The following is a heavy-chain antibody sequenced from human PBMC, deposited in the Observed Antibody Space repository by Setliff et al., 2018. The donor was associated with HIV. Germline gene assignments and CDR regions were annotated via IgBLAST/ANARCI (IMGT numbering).Heavy chain of an antibody. CDR3: TADLDTARPQIDY. D-gene: IGHD5-18*01. V-gene: IGHV3-23*01. Sequence: PGGSLRLSCAASGFSFSIYAMSWVRQAPGKGLEWVSGIRRSGDSTDYAESVKGRFTISRDNGKNSLYLQMNSLRTEDTAVYYCTADLDTARPQIDYWGQGVQVTVSS. CDR2: IRRSGDST. CDR1: GFSFSIYA. J-gene: IGHJ4*02.